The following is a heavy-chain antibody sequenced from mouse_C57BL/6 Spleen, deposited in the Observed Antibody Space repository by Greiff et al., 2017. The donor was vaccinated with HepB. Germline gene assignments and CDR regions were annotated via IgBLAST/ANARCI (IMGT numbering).Heavy chain of an antibody. Sequence: EVQLVESGGGLVQPKGSLKLSCAASGFTFNTYAMHWVRQAPGKGLEWVARISSKSSNYATYYADSVKDRFTISRDDSQSMLYLQMNNLKTEDTAMYCCVRDYYGSPAWFAYWGQGTLVTVSA. V-gene: IGHV10-3*01. CDR2: ISSKSSNYAT. CDR3: VRDYYGSPAWFAY. D-gene: IGHD1-1*01. J-gene: IGHJ3*01. CDR1: GFTFNTYA.